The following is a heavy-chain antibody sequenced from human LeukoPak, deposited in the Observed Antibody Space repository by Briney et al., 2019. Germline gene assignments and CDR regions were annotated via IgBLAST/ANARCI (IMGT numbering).Heavy chain of an antibody. CDR1: GFTFDDYA. Sequence: GGSLRLSCAASGFTFDDYAMHWVRQAPGKGLEWVSGISWNSGSIGYADSVKGRFTISRDNSKNTLYLQMNSLRAEDTAVYYCAKSRTSPAYFDYWGRGTLVTVSS. D-gene: IGHD2-2*01. CDR3: AKSRTSPAYFDY. CDR2: ISWNSGSI. V-gene: IGHV3-9*01. J-gene: IGHJ4*02.